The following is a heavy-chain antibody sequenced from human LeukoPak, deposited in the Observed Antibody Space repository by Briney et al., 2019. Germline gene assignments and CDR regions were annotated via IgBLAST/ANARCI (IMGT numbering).Heavy chain of an antibody. D-gene: IGHD2-2*01. Sequence: GGSLRISCETAGFTFSSYVMHWVRRTPGKGLVWVSRISHDGFISYADSVKGRFTISRDNAKNTLILQMNSLRAEDTAVYYCAKDRPIIGYCSSTSCPGFDYWGQGTLVTVSS. CDR3: AKDRPIIGYCSSTSCPGFDY. CDR2: ISHDGFI. V-gene: IGHV3-74*01. CDR1: GFTFSSYV. J-gene: IGHJ4*02.